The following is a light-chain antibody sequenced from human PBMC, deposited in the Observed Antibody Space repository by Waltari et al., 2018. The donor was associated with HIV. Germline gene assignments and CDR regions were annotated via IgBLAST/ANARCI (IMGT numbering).Light chain of an antibody. V-gene: IGLV3-25*03. CDR1: GLGQQH. J-gene: IGLJ2*01. Sequence: SYDLTQPPSVSVSPGQTARITCTGSGLGQQHDYGYQQKPGQAPKLVIRKDTERPSGTPERFSGSSSRTTVTLTISGVQAEDEADYYCQAADTGGFYDVIFGGGTKLTVL. CDR3: QAADTGGFYDVI. CDR2: KDT.